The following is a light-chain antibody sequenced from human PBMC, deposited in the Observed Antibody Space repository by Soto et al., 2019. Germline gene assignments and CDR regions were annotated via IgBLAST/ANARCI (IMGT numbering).Light chain of an antibody. CDR1: SGSVSPSFY. Sequence: QTVVTQEPSLSVSPGGAVTLTCGLSSGSVSPSFYPTWYQQTPGQPPRTLIYGTNTRSSGVPDRFSASISGNKAALTITGAQADDECDYYCVLYMGNGISLFGGGTKLTVL. V-gene: IGLV8-61*01. CDR2: GTN. J-gene: IGLJ3*02. CDR3: VLYMGNGISL.